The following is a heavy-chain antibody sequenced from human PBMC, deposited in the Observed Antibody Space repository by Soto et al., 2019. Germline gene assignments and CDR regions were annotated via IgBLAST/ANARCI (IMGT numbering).Heavy chain of an antibody. Sequence: SETLSLTCTVSGGSISSGGYYWSWIRQHPGKGLEWIGHIYYSGSTYYNPSLKSRVTISVDTSKNQFSLKLSSVTAADTAVYYCARAGRMVRGVPYGMDVWGQGTTVTVSS. D-gene: IGHD3-10*01. V-gene: IGHV4-31*03. CDR3: ARAGRMVRGVPYGMDV. CDR2: IYYSGST. J-gene: IGHJ6*02. CDR1: GGSISSGGYY.